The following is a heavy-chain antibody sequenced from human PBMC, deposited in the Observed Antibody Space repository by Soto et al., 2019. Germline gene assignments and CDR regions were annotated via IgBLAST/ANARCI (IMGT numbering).Heavy chain of an antibody. V-gene: IGHV4-61*01. CDR1: GGSVSSGSYY. Sequence: SETLSLTCTVSGGSVSSGSYYWSWIRQPPGKGLEWIAYIYYKGSANYNPSLKSRVTISLDTSKNQSSLKLNSVTAADTAVYFCARVNGGPYYSDYWGRGTLVTAPQ. CDR2: IYYKGSA. CDR3: ARVNGGPYYSDY. D-gene: IGHD2-8*01. J-gene: IGHJ4*02.